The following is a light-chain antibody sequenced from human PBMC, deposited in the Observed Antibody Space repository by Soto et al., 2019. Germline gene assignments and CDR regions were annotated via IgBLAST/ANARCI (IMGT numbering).Light chain of an antibody. J-gene: IGLJ2*01. CDR3: SSYAGSNNFGV. CDR2: EVS. V-gene: IGLV2-8*01. Sequence: QSALTQPPSASGSPGQSVTISCTGTSSDVGGYNYVSWCQQHPGKAPKLMIYEVSKRPSGVPDRFSGSKSGNTASLTVSGLQAEDEADYYCSSYAGSNNFGVFGGGTKVTVL. CDR1: SSDVGGYNY.